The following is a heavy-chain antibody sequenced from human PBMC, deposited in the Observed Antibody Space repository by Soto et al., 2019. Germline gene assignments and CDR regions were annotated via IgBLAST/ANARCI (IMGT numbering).Heavy chain of an antibody. CDR3: ARRDTAMAYYYYYGMDV. Sequence: VASVKVSCKASGYTFTGYYMHWVRQAPGQGLEWMGWINPNSGGTNYAQKFQGRVTMTRDTSISTAYMELSRLRSDDTAVYYCARRDTAMAYYYYYGMDVWGQGTTVTVSS. CDR2: INPNSGGT. V-gene: IGHV1-2*02. CDR1: GYTFTGYY. D-gene: IGHD5-18*01. J-gene: IGHJ6*02.